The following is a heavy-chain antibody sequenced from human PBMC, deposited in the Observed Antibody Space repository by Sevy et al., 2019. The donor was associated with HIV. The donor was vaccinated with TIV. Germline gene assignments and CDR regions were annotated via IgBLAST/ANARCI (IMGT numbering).Heavy chain of an antibody. J-gene: IGHJ4*02. D-gene: IGHD3-22*01. V-gene: IGHV3-23*01. CDR3: AKDLYYDNSLFDY. CDR2: ISGSGGSS. CDR1: EFRLSNYA. Sequence: EGSLRLSCVASEFRLSNYAMNWVRQAPGKELEWVSGISGSGGSSYYADSVKGRFTISRDNSKNTLYLQMNSLRAEDTAMYYCAKDLYYDNSLFDYWGQGILVTVSS.